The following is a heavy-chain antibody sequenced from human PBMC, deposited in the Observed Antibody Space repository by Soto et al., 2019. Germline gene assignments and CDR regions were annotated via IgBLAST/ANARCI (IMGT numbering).Heavy chain of an antibody. CDR1: GFTVSSNY. J-gene: IGHJ6*02. CDR2: IYSDGST. Sequence: EVKLVESRGGLVQPGGSLRLSCAASGFTVSSNYMSWVRQAPGKGLEWVSVIYSDGSTYYADSVKGRFTISRHNSKNTLYLQMNSLRAEDTAVYYCARDPYYDSSGYLASNGMDVWGQGTTVTVSS. CDR3: ARDPYYDSSGYLASNGMDV. D-gene: IGHD3-22*01. V-gene: IGHV3-53*04.